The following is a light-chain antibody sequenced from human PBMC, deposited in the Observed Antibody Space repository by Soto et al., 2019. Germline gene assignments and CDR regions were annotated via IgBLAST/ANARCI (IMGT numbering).Light chain of an antibody. CDR2: DVS. V-gene: IGLV2-11*01. CDR3: CTYAGSYTL. CDR1: SSDVGGYNY. Sequence: QSALTQPRSVSGSPGQSVTISCTGTSSDVGGYNYVPWYQQHPGKAPKLMIYDVSKRPSGVPDRFSGSKSGNTASLTISGLQAEDEADYYCCTYAGSYTLLGTGTKVTVL. J-gene: IGLJ1*01.